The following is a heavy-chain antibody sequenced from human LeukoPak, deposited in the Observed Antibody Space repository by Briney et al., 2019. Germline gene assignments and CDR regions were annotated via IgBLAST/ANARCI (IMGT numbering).Heavy chain of an antibody. CDR3: ARTGYGYYYMDV. J-gene: IGHJ6*03. Sequence: PSETLFLTCTVSGGSISSYYWSWIRQPPGKGLEWIGYIYYSGSTNYNPSLKSRVTISVDTSKNQFSLKLSSVTAADTAVYYCARTGYGYYYMDVWGKGTTVTVSS. V-gene: IGHV4-59*01. D-gene: IGHD1-14*01. CDR1: GGSISSYY. CDR2: IYYSGST.